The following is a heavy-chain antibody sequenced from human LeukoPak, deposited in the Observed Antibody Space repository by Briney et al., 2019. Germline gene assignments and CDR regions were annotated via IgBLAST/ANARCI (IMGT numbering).Heavy chain of an antibody. D-gene: IGHD4-11*01. Sequence: SETLSLTCTVSGGSISSSRYYWGWIRQPPGKGLEWIGNIYYSGSTYYNPSLKSRVTISVDTSKNQVSLKLSSVTAADTAVYYCASALQGAFDIWGQGTMVTVSS. CDR2: IYYSGST. CDR1: GGSISSSRYY. J-gene: IGHJ3*02. V-gene: IGHV4-39*01. CDR3: ASALQGAFDI.